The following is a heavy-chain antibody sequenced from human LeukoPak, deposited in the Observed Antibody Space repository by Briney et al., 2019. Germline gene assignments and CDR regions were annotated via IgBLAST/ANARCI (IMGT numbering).Heavy chain of an antibody. CDR2: IYYSGST. CDR1: GGSIRSYY. V-gene: IGHV4-59*12. Sequence: SETLSLTCTVSGGSIRSYYWSWIRQPPGKGLEWIGSIYYSGSTYYNPSLKSRVTISVDTSKNQFSLKLSSVTAADTAVYYCARGGRDGFDYWGQGTLVTVSS. D-gene: IGHD5-24*01. J-gene: IGHJ4*02. CDR3: ARGGRDGFDY.